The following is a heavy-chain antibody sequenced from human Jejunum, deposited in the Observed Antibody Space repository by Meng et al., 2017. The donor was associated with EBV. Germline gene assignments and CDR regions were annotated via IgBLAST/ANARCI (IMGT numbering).Heavy chain of an antibody. J-gene: IGHJ4*02. CDR2: ISRSGDTI. CDR1: GFTFSDYY. Sequence: VELVESGGCLVKPVGSLRLSCAVSGFTFSDYYMSWIRQAPGKGLEWLSYISRSGDTIYYADSVKGRFTISRDNSKNMMYLQMNSLRPEDTAVYYCARGDYYYDSSHYYGYWGQGTLVTVSS. CDR3: ARGDYYYDSSHYYGY. V-gene: IGHV3-11*04. D-gene: IGHD3-22*01.